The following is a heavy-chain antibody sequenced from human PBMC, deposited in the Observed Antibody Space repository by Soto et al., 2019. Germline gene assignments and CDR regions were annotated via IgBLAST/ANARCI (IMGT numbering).Heavy chain of an antibody. D-gene: IGHD2-21*02. CDR1: GYTFTSYY. CDR2: INPSGGST. V-gene: IGHV1-46*03. CDR3: ARGAVLVVVTHIPSFYFDY. Sequence: SSVKVSCKASGYTFTSYYMHWVRQAPGQGLEWMGIINPSGGSTSYAQKFQGRVTMTRDTSTSTVYMELSSLRSEDTAVYYCARGAVLVVVTHIPSFYFDYWGQGTLVTVSS. J-gene: IGHJ4*02.